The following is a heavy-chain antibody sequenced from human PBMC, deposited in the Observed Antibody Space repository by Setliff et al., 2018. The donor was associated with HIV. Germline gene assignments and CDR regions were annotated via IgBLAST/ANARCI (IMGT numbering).Heavy chain of an antibody. J-gene: IGHJ4*02. Sequence: ASVKVSCKASGYTFSTYSWVRQAPGQGLEWMGWISVYNGDTYYTQSLQGRVTMTTGTSTSTVYMELRSLRSDDTAVYFCAREHSTTWPYFDFWGQGTLVTVSS. CDR1: GYTFSTYS. D-gene: IGHD6-13*01. V-gene: IGHV1-18*01. CDR2: ISVYNGDT. CDR3: AREHSTTWPYFDF.